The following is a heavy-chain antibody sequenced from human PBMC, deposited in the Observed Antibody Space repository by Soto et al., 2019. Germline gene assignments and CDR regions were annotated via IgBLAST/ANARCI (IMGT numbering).Heavy chain of an antibody. V-gene: IGHV1-58*01. CDR3: ARDWIAAAGSTSNSQAFPLLEGMDV. Sequence: GASVKVSCKASGLTFTSSAVQWVRQARGQRLEWIGWIVVGSGNTNYAQKFQERVTITRDMSTSTAYMELSSLRSEDTAVYYCARDWIAAAGSTSNSQAFPLLEGMDVWG. CDR2: IVVGSGNT. D-gene: IGHD6-13*01. J-gene: IGHJ6*02. CDR1: GLTFTSSA.